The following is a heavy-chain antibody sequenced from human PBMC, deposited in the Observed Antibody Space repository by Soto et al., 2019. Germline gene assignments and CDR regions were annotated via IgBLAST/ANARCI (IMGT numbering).Heavy chain of an antibody. Sequence: QVQLQESGPGLVKPSQTLSLTCNVSGGSVSSGGYYWSWIRQHPGKGLEWIGYIYYTGITYYNPSLQSRVTISLGTSKNQFSLTLTSVAAADTAIYYCASEPTVPSGFDSWGQGTVVTVSS. CDR1: GGSVSSGGYY. CDR2: IYYTGIT. V-gene: IGHV4-31*03. CDR3: ASEPTVPSGFDS. J-gene: IGHJ4*02. D-gene: IGHD4-17*01.